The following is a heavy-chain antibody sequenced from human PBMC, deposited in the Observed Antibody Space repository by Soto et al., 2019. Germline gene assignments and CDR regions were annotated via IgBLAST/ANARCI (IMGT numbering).Heavy chain of an antibody. V-gene: IGHV1-3*01. CDR2: INAGNGNT. CDR1: GYTFTSYA. D-gene: IGHD3-16*01. CDR3: GGPQLGGVYYYYGMDV. Sequence: ASVKVSCKASGYTFTSYAMHRVRQAPGQRLEWMGWINAGNGNTKYSQKFQGRVTITRDTSASTAYMELSSLRSEDTAVYYCGGPQLGGVYYYYGMDVWGQGTTVTVSS. J-gene: IGHJ6*02.